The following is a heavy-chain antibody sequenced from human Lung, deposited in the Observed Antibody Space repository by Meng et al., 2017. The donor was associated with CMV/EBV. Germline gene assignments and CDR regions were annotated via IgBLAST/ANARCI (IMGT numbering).Heavy chain of an antibody. D-gene: IGHD5-18*01. CDR2: IIPIFGTA. CDR1: GGTFSSYA. CDR3: ARDPARGYSYCWDDY. V-gene: IGHV1-69*05. J-gene: IGHJ4*02. Sequence: SXXVSXKASGGTFSSYAISWVRQAPGQGLEWMGGIIPIFGTANYAQKSQGRVTITTDESTSTAYMELSSLRSEDTAVYYCARDPARGYSYCWDDYWGQGTXVTVSS.